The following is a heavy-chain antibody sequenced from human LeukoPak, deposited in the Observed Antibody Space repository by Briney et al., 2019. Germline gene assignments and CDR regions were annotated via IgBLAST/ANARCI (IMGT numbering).Heavy chain of an antibody. CDR1: GFTFNNYA. Sequence: GGSLRLSCAASGFTFNNYAMNWVRQAPGKGLEWVAGISGSGFSTYYADSVKGRFTISRDNSKNTLYLQMKSLRAEDTALHYCALGIGGLDYLDYWGQGTLVTVSS. CDR3: ALGIGGLDYLDY. J-gene: IGHJ4*02. V-gene: IGHV3-23*01. D-gene: IGHD7-27*01. CDR2: ISGSGFST.